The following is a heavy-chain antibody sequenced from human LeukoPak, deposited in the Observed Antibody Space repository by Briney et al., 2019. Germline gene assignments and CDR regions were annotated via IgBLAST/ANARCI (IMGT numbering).Heavy chain of an antibody. D-gene: IGHD3/OR15-3a*01. CDR3: ARDWTGVIDY. J-gene: IGHJ4*02. Sequence: PGRSLRLSCAASGFTFSSYGMHWVRQAPGTGLEWVAVIWYDGSNKYYADSVKGRFTISRDNSKNTLYLQMNSLRAEDTAVYYCARDWTGVIDYWGQGTLVTVSS. V-gene: IGHV3-33*01. CDR2: IWYDGSNK. CDR1: GFTFSSYG.